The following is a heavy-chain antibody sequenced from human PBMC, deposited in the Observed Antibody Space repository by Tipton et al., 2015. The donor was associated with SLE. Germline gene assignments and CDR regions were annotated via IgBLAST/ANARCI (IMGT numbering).Heavy chain of an antibody. Sequence: SLRLSCAASGFTFSSYSMNWVRQAPGKGLEWVSSISSSSSYIYYADSVKGRFTISRDNAKNSLFLQMNSLRAEDTAVYYCARNYDFWSSSSKEYQYMDVWGKGTTVTVSS. CDR2: ISSSSSYI. CDR3: ARNYDFWSSSSKEYQYMDV. CDR1: GFTFSSYS. D-gene: IGHD3-3*01. V-gene: IGHV3-21*04. J-gene: IGHJ6*03.